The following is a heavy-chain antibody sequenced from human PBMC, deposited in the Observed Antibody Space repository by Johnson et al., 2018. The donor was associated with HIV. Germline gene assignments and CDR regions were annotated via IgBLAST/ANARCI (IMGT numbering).Heavy chain of an antibody. J-gene: IGHJ3*02. V-gene: IGHV3-7*03. Sequence: VQLVESGGGVVRPGGSLRLSCAASGFTFDDYGMSWVRQAPGKGLEWVANIKQDGSERYYVDSVKGRFTLSRDNSKNTLYLQMNSLRAEDTAVYYCARAWVNYYDSPDAFHIWGQGTTVTVSS. CDR3: ARAWVNYYDSPDAFHI. CDR2: IKQDGSER. D-gene: IGHD3-22*01. CDR1: GFTFDDYG.